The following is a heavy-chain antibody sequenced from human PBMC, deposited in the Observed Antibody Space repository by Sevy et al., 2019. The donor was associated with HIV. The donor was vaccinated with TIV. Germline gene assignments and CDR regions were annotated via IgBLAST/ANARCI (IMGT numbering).Heavy chain of an antibody. CDR2: ISSSSAAI. CDR3: ASRSQCSNGVCPFDY. CDR1: EFTLSSYS. J-gene: IGHJ4*02. D-gene: IGHD2-8*01. V-gene: IGHV3-21*01. Sequence: GGSLRLSCVASEFTLSSYSMNWVRQAPGKGLEWISSISSSSAAIYYADSEKGRFTISRDNAKNSLYLQMNSLRDEDTAVYYCASRSQCSNGVCPFDYWGQGTLVTVSS.